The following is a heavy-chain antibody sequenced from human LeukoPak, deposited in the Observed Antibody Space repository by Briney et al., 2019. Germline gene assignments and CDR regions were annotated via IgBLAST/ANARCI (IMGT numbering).Heavy chain of an antibody. CDR3: ARNRRLGRYYYYYYMDV. V-gene: IGHV3-64*01. J-gene: IGHJ6*03. CDR1: GFTFSSYA. Sequence: GGSLRLSCAASGFTFSSYAMHWVRQAPGKGLEYVSAISSNGGSTYYANSVKGRFTISRDNSKNTLYLQMGSLRAEDMAVYYCARNRRLGRYYYYYYMDVWGKGTTVTISS. CDR2: ISSNGGST. D-gene: IGHD3-16*01.